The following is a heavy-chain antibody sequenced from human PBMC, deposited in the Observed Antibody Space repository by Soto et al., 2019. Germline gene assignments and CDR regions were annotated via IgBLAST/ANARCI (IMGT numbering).Heavy chain of an antibody. CDR1: GGSISSGDYY. V-gene: IGHV4-30-4*01. J-gene: IGHJ5*02. Sequence: SETLSLTCTVSGGSISSGDYYWSWIRQPPGKGLEWIGYIYYSGSTYYNPSLKSRVTISVDTSKNQFSLKLSSVTAADTAVYYCARAEDTMVRGLTSWGWFDPWGQGTLVTVSS. CDR3: ARAEDTMVRGLTSWGWFDP. CDR2: IYYSGST. D-gene: IGHD3-10*01.